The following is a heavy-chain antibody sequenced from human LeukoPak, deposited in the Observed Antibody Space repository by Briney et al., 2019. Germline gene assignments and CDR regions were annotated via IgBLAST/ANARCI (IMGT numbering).Heavy chain of an antibody. J-gene: IGHJ5*02. Sequence: SVKVSCKASGGTFSSYAISWVRQAPGQGLEWMGRIIPILGIANYAQKFQGRVTITADKSTSTAYMELSSLRSEDTAVYYCARTSGYCSGGSCYSEVWFDPWGQGTLVTVSS. CDR1: GGTFSSYA. V-gene: IGHV1-69*04. CDR3: ARTSGYCSGGSCYSEVWFDP. D-gene: IGHD2-15*01. CDR2: IIPILGIA.